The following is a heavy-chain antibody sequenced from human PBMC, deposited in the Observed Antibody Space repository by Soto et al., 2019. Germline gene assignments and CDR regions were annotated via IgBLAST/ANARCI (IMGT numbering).Heavy chain of an antibody. CDR3: AHFVLPNPAFQH. D-gene: IGHD3-10*01. J-gene: IGHJ1*01. V-gene: IGHV2-5*02. CDR2: IYWDDDK. CDR1: GFSLSTSGVG. Sequence: QITLKESGPTLVKPTQTLTLTCTFSGFSLSTSGVGVGWLRQPPGKALEWLALIYWDDDKRYSPSLKSRLTITKDTSKNQVVLTMTNMDPVDTATYYCAHFVLPNPAFQHWGKGTLVTVSS.